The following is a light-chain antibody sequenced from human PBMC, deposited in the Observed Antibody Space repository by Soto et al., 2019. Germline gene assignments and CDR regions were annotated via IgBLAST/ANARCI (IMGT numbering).Light chain of an antibody. CDR3: QSYDTSNYV. V-gene: IGLV6-57*03. Sequence: NFMLTQPHSVSESPGKTVTISCTRSSGSIASNYVQWYQQRPGSAPTTVIYEDNQRPSGVPDRFSGSIDSSSNSASLTISGLKTEDEADCYCQSYDTSNYVFGTGTNVTVL. CDR2: EDN. CDR1: SGSIASNY. J-gene: IGLJ1*01.